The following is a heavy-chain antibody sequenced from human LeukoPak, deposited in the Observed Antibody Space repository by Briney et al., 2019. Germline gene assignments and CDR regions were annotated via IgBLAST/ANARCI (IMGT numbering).Heavy chain of an antibody. CDR3: ARADSHYYYMDV. Sequence: ASVKVSCKASGYTFTGYYMHWVRQAPGQGLEWMGWINPNSGGTNYAQKFQGRVTMTRDTSISTAYMELSRLRSDDTAVYYCARADSHYYYMDVWGKGTTVTVSS. J-gene: IGHJ6*03. CDR1: GYTFTGYY. CDR2: INPNSGGT. D-gene: IGHD2-15*01. V-gene: IGHV1-2*02.